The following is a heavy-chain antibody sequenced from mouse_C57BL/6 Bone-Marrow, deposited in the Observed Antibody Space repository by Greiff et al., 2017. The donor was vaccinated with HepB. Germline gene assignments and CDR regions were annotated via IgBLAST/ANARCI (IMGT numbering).Heavy chain of an antibody. D-gene: IGHD1-1*01. CDR2: IRLKSDNYAT. CDR3: TVYYYGSSYVGDY. V-gene: IGHV6-3*01. CDR1: GFTFSNYW. J-gene: IGHJ2*01. Sequence: EVKLMESGGGLVQPGGSMKLSCVASGFTFSNYWMNWVRQSPEKGLEWVAQIRLKSDNYATHYAESVKGRFTISKDDSKSSVYLQMNNLRAEDTGIYYCTVYYYGSSYVGDYWGQGTTLTVSS.